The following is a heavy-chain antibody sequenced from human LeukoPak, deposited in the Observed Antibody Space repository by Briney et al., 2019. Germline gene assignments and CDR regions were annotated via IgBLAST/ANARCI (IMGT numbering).Heavy chain of an antibody. J-gene: IGHJ6*03. V-gene: IGHV3-7*01. CDR3: ARGPMVPSYYYYYYMDV. CDR2: IKQDGSEK. D-gene: IGHD3-10*01. Sequence: PGGSLRLSCAASGFTFSSYWMSWVRQAPGKGLEWVANIKQDGSEKYYVDSVKGRFTISRDNAKNSLYLQMTSLRAEDTAVYYCARGPMVPSYYYYYYMDVWGKGTTVTVSS. CDR1: GFTFSSYW.